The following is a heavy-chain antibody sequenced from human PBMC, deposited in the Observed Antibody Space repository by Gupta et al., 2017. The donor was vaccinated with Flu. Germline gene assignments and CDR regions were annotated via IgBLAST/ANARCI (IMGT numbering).Heavy chain of an antibody. CDR2: IRSSSISI. D-gene: IGHD3-10*01. Sequence: EVQFVGSGGGLVQPGGFLGPPWARPGLTFSSYSMSWVRQAPGKGLEWVASIRSSSISIHYADSVKGRFTVSRDNAKNSLYLQMDSLRADDTAVYFCARVELRFYGSGSYYHDYWGQGTLVTVSS. J-gene: IGHJ4*02. CDR1: GLTFSSYS. CDR3: ARVELRFYGSGSYYHDY. V-gene: IGHV3-21*02.